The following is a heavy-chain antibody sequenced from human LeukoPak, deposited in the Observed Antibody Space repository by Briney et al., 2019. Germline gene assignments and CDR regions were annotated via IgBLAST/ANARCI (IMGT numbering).Heavy chain of an antibody. CDR3: AKDSIPSSWSFAIDA. CDR1: GFTLSNYG. D-gene: IGHD6-13*01. CDR2: IYFDGSQK. Sequence: PGGSLRLSCTASGFTLSNYGMHWVRQAPGKGLEWMAVIYFDGSQKYYADSVKGRFSISRDNSKNTLYLQMNSLRVEDTAVYYCAKDSIPSSWSFAIDAWGQGTMVTVSS. J-gene: IGHJ3*01. V-gene: IGHV3-30*18.